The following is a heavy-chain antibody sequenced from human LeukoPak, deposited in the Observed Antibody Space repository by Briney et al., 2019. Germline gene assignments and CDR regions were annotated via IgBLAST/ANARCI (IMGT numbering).Heavy chain of an antibody. CDR1: GGSISSSSYY. V-gene: IGHV4-61*02. D-gene: IGHD6-19*01. Sequence: SETLSLTCTVSGGSISSSSYYWSWIRQPAGKGLEWIGRIYTSGSTNYNPSLKSRVTMSVDTSKNQFSLKLSSVTAADTAVYYCARVGQWLSYFDYWGQGTLVTVSS. CDR3: ARVGQWLSYFDY. J-gene: IGHJ4*02. CDR2: IYTSGST.